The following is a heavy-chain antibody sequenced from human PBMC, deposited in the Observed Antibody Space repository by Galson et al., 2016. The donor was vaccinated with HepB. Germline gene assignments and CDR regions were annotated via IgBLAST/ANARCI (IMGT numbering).Heavy chain of an antibody. CDR2: INSRSSSI. J-gene: IGHJ4*02. CDR3: VRENGCCTRGRCYSYFDS. V-gene: IGHV3-48*02. CDR1: RFIFSSHS. D-gene: IGHD2-15*01. Sequence: SLRLSCAASRFIFSSHSMNWVRQAPGKGLEWVSYINSRSSSIYYADSVKGRFTISRDNAENSLYLQMDSLRDEDTAVYYCVRENGCCTRGRCYSYFDSWGQGTLVTVSS.